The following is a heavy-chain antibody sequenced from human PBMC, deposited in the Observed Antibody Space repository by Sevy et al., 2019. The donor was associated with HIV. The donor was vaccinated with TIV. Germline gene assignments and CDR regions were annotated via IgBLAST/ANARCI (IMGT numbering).Heavy chain of an antibody. D-gene: IGHD5-18*01. J-gene: IGHJ3*02. CDR2: IYSGGRA. CDR3: ARWIRLWLGGWALDI. Sequence: GGSLRLSCAASGFTVSSNYMSWVRQAPGKGLEWVSVIYSGGRAYYADSVKGRFTISRDNSKNTLYLQMNSLRAEYTAGYYCARWIRLWLGGWALDIWGQGTMVTVSS. V-gene: IGHV3-53*01. CDR1: GFTVSSNY.